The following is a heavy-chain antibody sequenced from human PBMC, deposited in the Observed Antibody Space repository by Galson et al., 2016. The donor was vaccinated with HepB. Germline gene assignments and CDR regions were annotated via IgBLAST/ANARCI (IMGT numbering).Heavy chain of an antibody. D-gene: IGHD2-15*01. CDR3: AVGYCRGGSCYGSDRVYYYGMDV. Sequence: SVKVSCKASGDSFSNYAISWVRQAPGQGLEWMGGIIPIFGTTNHAQKLQGRVTVAADESTNTAYMELSSLGSEDTAVYYCAVGYCRGGSCYGSDRVYYYGMDVWGQGTTVTVSS. CDR1: GDSFSNYA. CDR2: IIPIFGTT. J-gene: IGHJ6*02. V-gene: IGHV1-69*13.